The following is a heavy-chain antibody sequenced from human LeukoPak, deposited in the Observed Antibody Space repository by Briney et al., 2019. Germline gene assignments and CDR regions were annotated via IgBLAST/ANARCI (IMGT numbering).Heavy chain of an antibody. D-gene: IGHD6-19*01. CDR1: GFTFRSYW. CDR2: INSDGSTT. V-gene: IGHV3-74*03. CDR3: TRDSGTGSAWYPFNY. J-gene: IGHJ4*02. Sequence: GGSLRLSCAASGFTFRSYWMHWVRQAPGKGLVWVSRINSDGSTTAYADSVKGRFTISRDNAENTLYLQMNSLRAEDTAVYYCTRDSGTGSAWYPFNYWGQGTLVTVSS.